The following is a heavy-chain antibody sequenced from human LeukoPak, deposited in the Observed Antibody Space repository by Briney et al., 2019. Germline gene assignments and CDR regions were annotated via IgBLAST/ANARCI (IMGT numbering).Heavy chain of an antibody. Sequence: PGGSLRLSCAASGFTVSHYSMNWVRQAPGKGLEWVSAISGSGGSTYYADSVKGRFTISRDNSKNTLYLQMNSLRAEDTAVYYCAREARSGSAFDYWGQGTLVTVSS. J-gene: IGHJ4*02. CDR3: AREARSGSAFDY. D-gene: IGHD3-10*01. CDR2: ISGSGGST. CDR1: GFTVSHYS. V-gene: IGHV3-23*01.